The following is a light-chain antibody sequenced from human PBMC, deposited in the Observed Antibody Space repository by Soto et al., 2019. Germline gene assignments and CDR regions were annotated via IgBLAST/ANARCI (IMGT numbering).Light chain of an antibody. Sequence: IVMTQSKATLSVSPRVRNTLACRASQSVSSNLAWYQQKPGQAPRLLIYGASTRATGIPARFSGSGSGTEFTLTISSLQAEDFAVYYCQQYGSSPITFGQGTGLEIK. CDR1: QSVSSN. J-gene: IGKJ5*01. V-gene: IGKV3-15*01. CDR2: GAS. CDR3: QQYGSSPIT.